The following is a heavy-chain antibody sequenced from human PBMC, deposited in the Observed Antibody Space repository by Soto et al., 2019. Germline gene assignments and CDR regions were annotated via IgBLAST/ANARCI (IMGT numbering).Heavy chain of an antibody. V-gene: IGHV1-8*02. Sequence: AELSCKASVYALTSYDSSCVRQDTGQGLEWMGWMNPNSGNTGYAQKFQGRVTMTRNTSISTAYMELSSLRSEDTAVYYCARVHLHLDYYYGIDVWGQATTVTVSS. CDR3: ARVHLHLDYYYGIDV. D-gene: IGHD4-4*01. J-gene: IGHJ6*02. CDR2: MNPNSGNT. CDR1: VYALTSYD.